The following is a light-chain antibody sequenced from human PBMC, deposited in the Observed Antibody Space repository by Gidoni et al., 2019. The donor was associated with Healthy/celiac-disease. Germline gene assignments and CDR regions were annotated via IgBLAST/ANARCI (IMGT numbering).Light chain of an antibody. Sequence: IQLTHSPSSLSASVGDRGAITCRASQIIRSYLNWYQQKPGKAPKLLIDAASSLQSGVPSRFSGSGSGTDFTLTISSLQPEDFATYYCQQSYSTPLTFXGXTKVEIK. V-gene: IGKV1-39*01. CDR2: AAS. CDR3: QQSYSTPLT. CDR1: QIIRSY. J-gene: IGKJ4*01.